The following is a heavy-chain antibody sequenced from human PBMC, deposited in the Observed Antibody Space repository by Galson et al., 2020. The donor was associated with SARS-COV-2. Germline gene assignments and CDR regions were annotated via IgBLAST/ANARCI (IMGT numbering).Heavy chain of an antibody. J-gene: IGHJ4*02. Sequence: SETLSLTCTVSGGSFSTYYWSWIRQPPGKGLEWIGYIYYSGGTNYNPSLKSRVTMSIDTSKNQFSLKLTSVTAADTAVYYCARDTGSGYHYDYWGQGTLVTVSS. CDR1: GGSFSTYY. V-gene: IGHV4-59*01. CDR2: IYYSGGT. D-gene: IGHD3-22*01. CDR3: ARDTGSGYHYDY.